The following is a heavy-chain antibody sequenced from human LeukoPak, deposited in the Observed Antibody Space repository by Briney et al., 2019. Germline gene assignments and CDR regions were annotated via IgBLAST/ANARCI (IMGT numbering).Heavy chain of an antibody. J-gene: IGHJ6*04. Sequence: ASVKVSCKASGYTFTSYAMHWVRQAPGQRLEWMGWINAGNGNTKYSQKFQGRVTITRDTSASTAYTELSSLRSEDTAVYYCASLALRVRGGSDGMDVWGKGTTVTVSS. CDR1: GYTFTSYA. CDR2: INAGNGNT. CDR3: ASLALRVRGGSDGMDV. V-gene: IGHV1-3*01. D-gene: IGHD3-10*01.